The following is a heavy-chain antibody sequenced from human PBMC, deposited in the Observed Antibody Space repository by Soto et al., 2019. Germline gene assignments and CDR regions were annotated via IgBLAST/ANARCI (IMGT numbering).Heavy chain of an antibody. D-gene: IGHD1-20*01. CDR1: GGSMSNGYYY. Sequence: SETLSLTCTVSGGSMSNGYYYWSWVRQNPGKGLEWIGHIYHSGRTYYKQSLKSRVGILVDTSKNQFSLNLNSVTAADTAVYYCARWVEVSLDYFDSWGQGTPVTVSS. J-gene: IGHJ4*02. CDR3: ARWVEVSLDYFDS. V-gene: IGHV4-31*03. CDR2: IYHSGRT.